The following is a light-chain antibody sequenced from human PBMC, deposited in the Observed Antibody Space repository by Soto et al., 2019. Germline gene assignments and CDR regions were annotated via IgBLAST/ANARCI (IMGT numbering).Light chain of an antibody. CDR3: SSYAGSSNLVI. J-gene: IGLJ2*01. Sequence: QSVLTQPPSASGTPGQRVTISCSGSSSNIGSHTVTWYQQVPGTAPKLLIFSHNQRPSGVPDRFSGSKSGTSASLAISGLQSDDEADYYCSSYAGSSNLVIFGGGTKLTVL. CDR2: SHN. V-gene: IGLV1-44*01. CDR1: SSNIGSHT.